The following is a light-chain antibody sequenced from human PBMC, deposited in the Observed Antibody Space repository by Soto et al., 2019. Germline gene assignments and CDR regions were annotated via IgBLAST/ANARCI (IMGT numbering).Light chain of an antibody. J-gene: IGKJ5*01. CDR1: QSVSRY. CDR3: QQRSTWPFLT. CDR2: YAS. Sequence: DIVLTQSPATLSLSPGERATLSCRASQSVSRYLAWYQQKPGQAPRLLIYYASNRATGIPARFSGSGSGTDYTLTISSLGPEDFAVYYCQQRSTWPFLTCGRGPQLE. V-gene: IGKV3-11*01.